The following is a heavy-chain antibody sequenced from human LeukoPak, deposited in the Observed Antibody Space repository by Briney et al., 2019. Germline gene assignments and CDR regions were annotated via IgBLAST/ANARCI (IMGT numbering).Heavy chain of an antibody. Sequence: GGSLSLSCTASGFALDEHGMSWVLQVPGKGLEWVSGINWSGGSTGYADPLRGRFTISRDNAKNSLYLQMDSLRAEDTALYYCARAHITSPFYFDYWGQGTLATVSS. D-gene: IGHD2-2*01. CDR1: GFALDEHG. CDR2: INWSGGST. J-gene: IGHJ4*02. CDR3: ARAHITSPFYFDY. V-gene: IGHV3-20*04.